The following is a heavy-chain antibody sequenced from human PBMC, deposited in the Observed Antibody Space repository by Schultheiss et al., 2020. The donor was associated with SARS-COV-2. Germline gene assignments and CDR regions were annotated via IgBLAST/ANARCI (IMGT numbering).Heavy chain of an antibody. CDR1: GGSISTYY. CDR2: IYYSGST. Sequence: SQTLSLTCTVSGGSISTYYWSWIRQPPGKGLEWIGYIYYSGSTNYNPSLKSRVTISVDTSKNQFSLNLSSVTAADTAVYYCARDHFGQIPPLNWFDPWGQGTLVTVSS. J-gene: IGHJ5*02. V-gene: IGHV4-59*01. D-gene: IGHD3-16*01. CDR3: ARDHFGQIPPLNWFDP.